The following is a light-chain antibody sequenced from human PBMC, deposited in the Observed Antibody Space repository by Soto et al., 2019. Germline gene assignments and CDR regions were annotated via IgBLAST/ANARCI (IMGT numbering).Light chain of an antibody. CDR2: AAS. J-gene: IGKJ4*01. V-gene: IGKV1D-12*01. Sequence: DIQMTQSPSSVSSSVGDRVTITCRASQDINSYLAWYQQKPGKAPTLLIYAASRLKSGVPSSFSGSGSGTDFTLTISSLQPEDFATYYCQQPNNSPLTFGEGTKVEIK. CDR3: QQPNNSPLT. CDR1: QDINSY.